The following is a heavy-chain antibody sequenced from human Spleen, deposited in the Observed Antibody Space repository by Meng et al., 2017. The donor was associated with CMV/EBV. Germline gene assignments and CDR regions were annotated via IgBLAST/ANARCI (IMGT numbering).Heavy chain of an antibody. Sequence: LSCVVSGLTFTRYAMSWVRQAPGKGLEWVSVIGSGGTAYHEDSVKGRFTISRDNSKNTVYLQMNSLGAEDTAVYFCAAKIHGDYAFDYWGQGSLVTVSS. D-gene: IGHD4-17*01. J-gene: IGHJ4*02. CDR1: GLTFTRYA. CDR3: AAKIHGDYAFDY. CDR2: IGSGGTA. V-gene: IGHV3-23*01.